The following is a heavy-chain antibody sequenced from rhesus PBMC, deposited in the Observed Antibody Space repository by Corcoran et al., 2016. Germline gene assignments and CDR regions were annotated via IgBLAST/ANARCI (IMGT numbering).Heavy chain of an antibody. Sequence: QVQLQESGPGVVKPSETLSLTCAVSGGSISSGYDWSWIRQPPGKGLEWMGYIYGRRGNTNTNPSIKNRVTLSKHASRNQFSLKLSSVTAADTAVYYCARGGEIAGFDVWGPGVLVTVSS. D-gene: IGHD3-34*01. V-gene: IGHV4-76*01. CDR2: IYGRRGNT. J-gene: IGHJ5-1*01. CDR3: ARGGEIAGFDV. CDR1: GGSISSGYD.